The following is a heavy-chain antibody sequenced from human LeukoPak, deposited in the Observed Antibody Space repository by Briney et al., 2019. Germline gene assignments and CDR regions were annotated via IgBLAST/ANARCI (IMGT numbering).Heavy chain of an antibody. Sequence: SETLSLTCTLSGGSISSYYWSWIRQPPGQGLEWIAYFHSSGYTNYNPSLKSRVTISVDTSKNQFSLKVTSVTAADTAVYYCAKRQGPNSGSYDYFDPWGQGTLVTVSS. CDR1: GGSISSYY. CDR2: FHSSGYT. J-gene: IGHJ5*02. CDR3: AKRQGPNSGSYDYFDP. V-gene: IGHV4-4*09. D-gene: IGHD1-26*01.